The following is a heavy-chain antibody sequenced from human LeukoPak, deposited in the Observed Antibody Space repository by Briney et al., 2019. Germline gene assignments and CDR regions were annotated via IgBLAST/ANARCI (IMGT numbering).Heavy chain of an antibody. CDR2: ISSSSSYI. D-gene: IGHD3-9*01. CDR1: GFTFSSYE. Sequence: GGSLRLSCAASGFTFSSYEMNWVRQAPGKGLEWVSSISSSSSYIYYADSVKGRFTISRDNAKNSLYLQMNSLRAEDTAVYYCARYFDWSGLDYWGQGTLVTVSS. J-gene: IGHJ4*02. V-gene: IGHV3-21*01. CDR3: ARYFDWSGLDY.